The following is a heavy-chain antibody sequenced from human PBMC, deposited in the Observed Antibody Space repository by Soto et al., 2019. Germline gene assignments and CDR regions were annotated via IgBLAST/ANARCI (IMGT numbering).Heavy chain of an antibody. J-gene: IGHJ3*02. CDR2: IYYSGST. V-gene: IGHV4-39*01. CDR3: AFYSVYEYDAFDI. Sequence: SETLSLTCTDSGGSIRRISYHWGCIRKPPGKGLEWCANIYYSGSTNYNPSLKSRVTISVDTSKNQCSLKLSSVIAADTAVYYCAFYSVYEYDAFDIWGQGTMVT. CDR1: GGSIRRISYH. D-gene: IGHD5-12*01.